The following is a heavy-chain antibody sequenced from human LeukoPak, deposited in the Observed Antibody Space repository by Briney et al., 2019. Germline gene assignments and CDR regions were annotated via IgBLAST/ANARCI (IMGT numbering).Heavy chain of an antibody. CDR1: GGSISDDC. CDR3: ARQLQLVEFDY. Sequence: SETLSLTCTVSGGSISDDCWSWIRQPPGKGLEWIGYISDIGRTNYSPSLKSRITISRDTSKNQFSLRLTSVTAADTAVYYCARQLQLVEFDYWGQGTLVTVSS. J-gene: IGHJ4*02. D-gene: IGHD6-13*01. CDR2: ISDIGRT. V-gene: IGHV4-59*08.